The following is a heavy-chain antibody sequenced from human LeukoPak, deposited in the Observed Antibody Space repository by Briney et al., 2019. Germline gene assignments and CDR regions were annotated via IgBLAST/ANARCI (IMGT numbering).Heavy chain of an antibody. CDR2: INPNSGGT. CDR3: ARGYCSGGSCYSVENWFDP. D-gene: IGHD2-15*01. Sequence: GASVKVPCKAAGYTFTGYYMFWVRQAPGQGLEWMGRINPNSGGTNYAQKFQGRVTMTRDTSISTAYVELSRLRSDDTAVYYCARGYCSGGSCYSVENWFDPWGQGTLVTVSS. CDR1: GYTFTGYY. V-gene: IGHV1-2*06. J-gene: IGHJ5*02.